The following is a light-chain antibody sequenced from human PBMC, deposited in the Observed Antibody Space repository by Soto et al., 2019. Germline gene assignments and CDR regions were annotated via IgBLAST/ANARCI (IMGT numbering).Light chain of an antibody. J-gene: IGKJ5*01. CDR3: QQYNNWSSIT. Sequence: EIVMTRSPATLPVSPGQRATLSCRASQSVSSKLAWYQQKPGQAPRLVIYDTYTRATGIPARFSGSGSATEFTLPISSLKPQDFAAYYCQQYNNWSSITFGHGTRLEIK. CDR2: DTY. V-gene: IGKV3-15*01. CDR1: QSVSSK.